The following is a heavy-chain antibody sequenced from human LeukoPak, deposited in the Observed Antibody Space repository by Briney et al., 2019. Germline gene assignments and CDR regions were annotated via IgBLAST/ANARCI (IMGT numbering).Heavy chain of an antibody. Sequence: PGGSLRLSCTTSGFNFGDYAMTWVRQAPGKGLEWVGFIRSKIYGGTPEYAASVKGRFTISRDDSESVAYLQMNSLKTEDTAVYYCTRDQTPYYWGQGTLVTVAS. V-gene: IGHV3-49*04. CDR1: GFNFGDYA. J-gene: IGHJ4*02. CDR2: IRSKIYGGTP. CDR3: TRDQTPYY.